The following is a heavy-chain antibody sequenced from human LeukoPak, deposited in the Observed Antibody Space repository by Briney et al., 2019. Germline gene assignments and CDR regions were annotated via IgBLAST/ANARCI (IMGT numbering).Heavy chain of an antibody. D-gene: IGHD3-10*01. CDR1: ADSLSSGGHY. CDR2: IHHSGRS. V-gene: IGHV4-31*03. J-gene: IGHJ4*02. CDR3: ARGGNRFGGFYFDY. Sequence: SETLSLTCTLSADSLSSGGHYWAWIRQFPGKGLESCGFIHHSGRSRHNPSLKDRVAISVDTSRKQFDLKLSSVTAADTAMYDCARGGNRFGGFYFDYWGQGIQVIVSS.